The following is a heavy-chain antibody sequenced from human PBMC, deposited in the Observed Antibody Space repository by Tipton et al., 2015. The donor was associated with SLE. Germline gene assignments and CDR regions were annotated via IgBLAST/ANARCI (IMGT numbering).Heavy chain of an antibody. CDR3: VKRGWEFDY. J-gene: IGHJ4*02. CDR2: VYSSDST. D-gene: IGHD1-26*01. V-gene: IGHV3-23*03. Sequence: VQLVQSGGGLVQPGRSLRLSCATSGFSFHSYAMSWVRQAPGKGLEWVPVVYSSDSTYYADSVKGRFTVYRDDSKNTVYLQMNSLRADDTAIYYCVKRGWEFDYWGQGTLVTVSS. CDR1: GFSFHSYA.